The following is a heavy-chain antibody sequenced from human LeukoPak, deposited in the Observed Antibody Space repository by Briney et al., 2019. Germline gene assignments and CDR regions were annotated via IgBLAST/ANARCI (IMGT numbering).Heavy chain of an antibody. J-gene: IGHJ5*02. CDR2: IYYSGST. Sequence: KPSETLSLTCTVSGGSISSYYWSWIRQPPGKGLEWIGYIYYSGSTNYNPSLKSRVTISVDTSKNQFSLKLSSVTAADTAVYYCARLEAYYYDSSGYSLGWFDPWGQGTLVTVSS. CDR1: GGSISSYY. D-gene: IGHD3-22*01. CDR3: ARLEAYYYDSSGYSLGWFDP. V-gene: IGHV4-59*01.